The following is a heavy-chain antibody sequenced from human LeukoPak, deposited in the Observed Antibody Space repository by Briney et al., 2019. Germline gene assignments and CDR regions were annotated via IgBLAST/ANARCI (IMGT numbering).Heavy chain of an antibody. CDR3: ARETDDYGDYFDY. J-gene: IGHJ4*02. Sequence: ASVKVSCKASGYTFTGYYMHWVRQAPGQGLEWTGWINPNSGGTNYAQKFQGRVTMTRDTSISTAYMELSRLRSDDTAVYYCARETDDYGDYFDYWGQGTLVTVSS. D-gene: IGHD4-17*01. CDR2: INPNSGGT. CDR1: GYTFTGYY. V-gene: IGHV1-2*02.